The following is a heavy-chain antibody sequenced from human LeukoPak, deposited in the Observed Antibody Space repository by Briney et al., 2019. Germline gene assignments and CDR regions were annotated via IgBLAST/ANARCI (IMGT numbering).Heavy chain of an antibody. V-gene: IGHV3-21*01. J-gene: IGHJ4*02. CDR3: ARDPSGSYSFYFDY. D-gene: IGHD1-26*01. Sequence: GGSLRLSCAASGFTFSSFTMNWVRQAPGKGLEWVSSISSSSSYIYYADSVKGRSTISRDNAKNSLYLQMNSLRAEDTAVYYCARDPSGSYSFYFDYWGQGTLVTVSS. CDR1: GFTFSSFT. CDR2: ISSSSSYI.